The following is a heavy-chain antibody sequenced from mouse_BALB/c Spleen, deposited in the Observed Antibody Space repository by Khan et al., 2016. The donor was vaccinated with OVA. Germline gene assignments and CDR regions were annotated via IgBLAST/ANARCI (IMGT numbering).Heavy chain of an antibody. D-gene: IGHD2-14*01. CDR1: GYTFTSYT. V-gene: IGHV1-4*01. Sequence: VELVESGAELTRPGASVKMSCKASGYTFTSYTMHWVKQRPGQGLEWIGYINPGSAYTNYNQKFKDKATLTADKSSSTAYMQLSSLTSEDSAVYYCAREGAYYRSDGWFAYWGQGTLVTVST. CDR3: AREGAYYRSDGWFAY. J-gene: IGHJ3*01. CDR2: INPGSAYT.